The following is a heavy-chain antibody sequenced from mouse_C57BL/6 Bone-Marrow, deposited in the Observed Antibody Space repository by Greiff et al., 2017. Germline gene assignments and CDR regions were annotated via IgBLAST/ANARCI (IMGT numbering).Heavy chain of an antibody. CDR2: IYPGSGST. CDR1: GYTFTSYW. CDR3: ARFYYYGSSYWYFEV. J-gene: IGHJ1*03. V-gene: IGHV1-55*01. Sequence: QVQLQQPGAELVKPGASVKMSCKASGYTFTSYWITWVKQRPGQGLEWIGDIYPGSGSTNYNEKFKSKATLTVDTSSSKAYMQLSSLTSEDSAVYYCARFYYYGSSYWYFEVWGTGTTVTVSS. D-gene: IGHD1-1*01.